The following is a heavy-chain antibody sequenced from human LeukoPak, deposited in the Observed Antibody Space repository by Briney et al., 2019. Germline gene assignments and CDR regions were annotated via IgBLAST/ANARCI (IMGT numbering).Heavy chain of an antibody. CDR1: GFTFGSYG. D-gene: IGHD6-13*01. V-gene: IGHV3-30*18. CDR2: ISYDGSNK. J-gene: IGHJ4*02. Sequence: GGSLRLSCAASGFTFGSYGMHWVREARGEGVEWVAVISYDGSNKYYADSVQGRFTITRDNPKNTLYLQMNSLRAEDTAVYYCAKALYDSTSWYYFEYWGQGTLVTVSS. CDR3: AKALYDSTSWYYFEY.